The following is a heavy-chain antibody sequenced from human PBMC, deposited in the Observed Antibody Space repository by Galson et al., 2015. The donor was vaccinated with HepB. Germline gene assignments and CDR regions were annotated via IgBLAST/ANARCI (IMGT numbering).Heavy chain of an antibody. D-gene: IGHD2-2*01. J-gene: IGHJ4*02. CDR2: TYFRSKWYY. CDR1: GDSVSGHIVS. V-gene: IGHV6-1*01. Sequence: CAISGDSVSGHIVSWNWIRQSPSRGLEWLGRTYFRSKWYYDYAVSVKSRITINPDTSENQFSLQLHSVTPEDTAVYYCAGAGYCRSTNCFFAYWGQGTLVTVSS. CDR3: AGAGYCRSTNCFFAY.